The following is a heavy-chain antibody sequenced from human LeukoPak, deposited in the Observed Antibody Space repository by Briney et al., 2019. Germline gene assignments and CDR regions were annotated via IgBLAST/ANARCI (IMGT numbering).Heavy chain of an antibody. V-gene: IGHV3-48*01. CDR1: GFTFTTYS. D-gene: IGHD4-17*01. CDR2: ISISSSII. CDR3: ARVNYGDYLPSFDY. Sequence: GGSLRLSCEASGFTFTTYSMTWVRQASGKGLEWVSYISISSSIIYYADSVKGRFTISRDSAKNSLYLQMNSLRAEDTAVYYCARVNYGDYLPSFDYWGQGTLVTVSS. J-gene: IGHJ4*02.